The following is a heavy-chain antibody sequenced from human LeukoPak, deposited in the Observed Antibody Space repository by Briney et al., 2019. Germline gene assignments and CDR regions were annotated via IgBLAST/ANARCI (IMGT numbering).Heavy chain of an antibody. V-gene: IGHV3-20*04. CDR1: GFTFDDYG. Sequence: PGGSLRLSCAASGFTFDDYGMSWVRRAPGKGLEWGSGIIWSGGSTGYADSVKGRFTISRDNAKNSLYLQMNSLRAEDTALYYCARDDYGSGSWHDSWGQGTLVTVSS. J-gene: IGHJ4*02. CDR2: IIWSGGST. CDR3: ARDDYGSGSWHDS. D-gene: IGHD3-10*01.